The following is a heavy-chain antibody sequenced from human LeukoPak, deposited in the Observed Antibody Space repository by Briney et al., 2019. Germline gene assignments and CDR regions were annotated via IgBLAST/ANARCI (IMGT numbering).Heavy chain of an antibody. D-gene: IGHD3-3*01. CDR3: ARTQTTYYDFWSGYSPSYYFDY. CDR1: GFTFDDYA. CDR2: INSDGSST. V-gene: IGHV3-74*01. Sequence: PGGSLRLSCAASGFTFDDYAMHWVRQAPGKGLVWVSRINSDGSSTSYADSVKGRFTISRDNAKNTLYLQMNSLRAEDTAVYYCARTQTTYYDFWSGYSPSYYFDYWGQGTLVTVSS. J-gene: IGHJ4*02.